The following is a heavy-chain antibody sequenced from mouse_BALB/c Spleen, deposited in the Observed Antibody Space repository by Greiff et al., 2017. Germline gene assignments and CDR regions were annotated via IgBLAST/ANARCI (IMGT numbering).Heavy chain of an antibody. V-gene: IGHV1-54*01. Sequence: QIQLQQSGAELVRPGTSVKVSCKASGYAFTNYLIEWVKQRPGQGLEWIGVINPGSGGTNYNEKFKGKATLTADKSSSTAYMQLSSLTSDDSAVYFCARRSSSYGYFDYWGQGTTLTVSS. J-gene: IGHJ2*01. D-gene: IGHD1-1*01. CDR2: INPGSGGT. CDR3: ARRSSSYGYFDY. CDR1: GYAFTNYL.